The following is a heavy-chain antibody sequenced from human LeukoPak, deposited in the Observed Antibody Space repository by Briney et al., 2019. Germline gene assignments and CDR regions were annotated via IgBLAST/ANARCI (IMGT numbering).Heavy chain of an antibody. D-gene: IGHD3-3*01. CDR3: ARVNTYYDFWSGYYQLYYYYMDV. Sequence: GGSLRLSCAASGFSFSDYNMNWVRQAPGKALEWVSSITTSSTYIYYGDSVKGRFTISRDNAKNSLYLQMNSLRAEDTAVYYCARVNTYYDFWSGYYQLYYYYMDVWGKGTTVTVSS. CDR1: GFSFSDYN. J-gene: IGHJ6*03. CDR2: ITTSSTYI. V-gene: IGHV3-21*01.